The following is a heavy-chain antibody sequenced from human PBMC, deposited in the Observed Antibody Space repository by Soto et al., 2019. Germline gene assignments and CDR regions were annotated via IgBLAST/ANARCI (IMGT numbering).Heavy chain of an antibody. CDR2: INTLSTAI. D-gene: IGHD6-19*01. Sequence: GGSLRLSCEGSGFTFSDYYMTWIRQAPGKGLEWVAYINTLSTAIYYADSVRGRFTISRDNAKNSLYLQMNGLRAEDTATYYCARRLQWQLRPLDSWGRGTLVTVSS. CDR3: ARRLQWQLRPLDS. CDR1: GFTFSDYY. V-gene: IGHV3-11*01. J-gene: IGHJ4*02.